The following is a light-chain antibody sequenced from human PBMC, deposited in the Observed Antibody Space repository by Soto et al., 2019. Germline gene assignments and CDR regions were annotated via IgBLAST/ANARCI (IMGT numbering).Light chain of an antibody. CDR2: WAS. CDR1: QSVLYSSNNRNY. J-gene: IGKJ4*01. V-gene: IGKV4-1*01. CDR3: QQYYSTPLT. Sequence: DIVMTQSPDSLAVSLGERDTINCKSSQSVLYSSNNRNYLAWYLQKPGQPPKLLIYWASTRESGVPDRFSGSGSGTDFTLTISSLQAEDVAVYYCQQYYSTPLTFGGGTKVEIK.